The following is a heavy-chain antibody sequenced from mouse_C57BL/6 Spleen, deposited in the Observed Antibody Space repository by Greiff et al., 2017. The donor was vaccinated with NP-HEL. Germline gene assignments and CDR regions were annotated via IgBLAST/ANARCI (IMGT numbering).Heavy chain of an antibody. Sequence: EVKLMESGGGLVKPGGSLKLSCAASGFTFSDYGMHWVRQAPEKGLEWVAYISSGSSTIYYADTVKGRFTISRDNAKNTLFLQMTSLRSEDTAMYYCARGGPGAWFAYWGQGTLVTVSA. CDR1: GFTFSDYG. V-gene: IGHV5-17*01. D-gene: IGHD3-3*01. CDR2: ISSGSSTI. CDR3: ARGGPGAWFAY. J-gene: IGHJ3*01.